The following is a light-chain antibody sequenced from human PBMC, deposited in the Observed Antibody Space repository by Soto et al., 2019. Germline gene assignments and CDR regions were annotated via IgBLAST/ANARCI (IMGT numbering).Light chain of an antibody. CDR1: SSNIGNNA. Sequence: QSVLTQPPSVSGAPGQRVTIFCSGSSSNIGNNAVNWYQQLPGKPPRALIYYDDLLPSGVSKRFSGSKSGTSVSLAISGLQSHDEGDYHCASSDDTLSGVVFGGGTKLTVL. J-gene: IGLJ3*02. CDR3: ASSDDTLSGVV. CDR2: YDD. V-gene: IGLV1-36*01.